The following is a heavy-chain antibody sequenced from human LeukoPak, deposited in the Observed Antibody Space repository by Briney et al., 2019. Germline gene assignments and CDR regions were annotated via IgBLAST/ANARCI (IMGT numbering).Heavy chain of an antibody. J-gene: IGHJ5*02. Sequence: ASVKVSCTASGYTFTGYYIHWVRQAPGQGLEWMGWINPNSGGTNYAQKFQGRVTMTRDTSISTAYMELSRLRSDDTAVYYCARDRGSVAGNWFDPWGQGTLVTVST. CDR2: INPNSGGT. CDR3: ARDRGSVAGNWFDP. V-gene: IGHV1-2*02. CDR1: GYTFTGYY. D-gene: IGHD6-19*01.